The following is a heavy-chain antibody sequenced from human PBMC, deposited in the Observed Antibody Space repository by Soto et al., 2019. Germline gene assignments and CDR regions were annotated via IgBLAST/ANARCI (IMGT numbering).Heavy chain of an antibody. CDR2: IWYDGSNK. J-gene: IGHJ4*02. Sequence: QVQLVESGGGVVQPGRSLRLSCAASGFTFSSYGMHWVRQAPGKGLEWVAVIWYDGSNKYYADSVKGRFTISRDNSKNTLYLQMNSLRAEDTAVYYCARDVGEWSNPGGFDYWGQGTLVTVSS. CDR3: ARDVGEWSNPGGFDY. V-gene: IGHV3-33*01. D-gene: IGHD3-3*01. CDR1: GFTFSSYG.